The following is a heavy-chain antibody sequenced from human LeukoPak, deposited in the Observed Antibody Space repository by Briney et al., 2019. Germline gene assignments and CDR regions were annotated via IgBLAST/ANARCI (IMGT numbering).Heavy chain of an antibody. Sequence: GRSLRLSCAASGFTFSSYSMNWVRQAPGKGLEWVSSISSSSSYIYYADSVKGRFTISRDNAKNSLYLQMNSLRAEDTAVYYCARGTLKDDYFDYWGQGIVVTVSS. CDR2: ISSSSSYI. J-gene: IGHJ4*02. V-gene: IGHV3-21*01. CDR3: ARGTLKDDYFDY. CDR1: GFTFSSYS. D-gene: IGHD2-15*01.